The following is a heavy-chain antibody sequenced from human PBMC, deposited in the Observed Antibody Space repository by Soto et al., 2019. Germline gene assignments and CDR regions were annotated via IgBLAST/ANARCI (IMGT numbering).Heavy chain of an antibody. CDR1: GYTFTGHF. D-gene: IGHD4-17*01. Sequence: ASVKVSCKASGYTFTGHFMHWVRQAPGQGFEWMGWINPNSGGTNYVQRFQGRVPMTRDTSISTAYMELSRLTSDDTAVYYCARDDYGGNSGVLVDFWGQGTLVTVSS. J-gene: IGHJ4*02. CDR2: INPNSGGT. CDR3: ARDDYGGNSGVLVDF. V-gene: IGHV1-2*02.